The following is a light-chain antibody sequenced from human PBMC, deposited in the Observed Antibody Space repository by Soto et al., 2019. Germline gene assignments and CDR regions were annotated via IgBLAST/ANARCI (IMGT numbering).Light chain of an antibody. CDR3: QQSDSIPIT. Sequence: DSQMTQAPSSLSASVGDGVTISCLASQDISSSLNWYQHKSGKAPKLLIYAASSLQSGVPSRFSGSGSGTDFTLAISSLQPEDFATYYCQQSDSIPITFGQGTRLETK. CDR1: QDISSS. CDR2: AAS. J-gene: IGKJ5*01. V-gene: IGKV1-39*01.